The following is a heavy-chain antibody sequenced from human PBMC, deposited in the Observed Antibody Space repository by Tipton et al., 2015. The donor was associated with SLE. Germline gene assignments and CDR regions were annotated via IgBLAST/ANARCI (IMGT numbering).Heavy chain of an antibody. CDR3: ARSPTYDYVWGSYRFDN. Sequence: TLSLTCAVSGFSITTAYSWGWIRPPPGKGLEWIGSFFPHGNTYYNPSPRGRVTISVDTSKNHLSVRWSSVTAADTAMYFCARSPTYDYVWGSYRFDNWGQGTLATVSS. D-gene: IGHD3-16*02. CDR2: FFPHGNT. CDR1: GFSITTAYS. V-gene: IGHV4-38-2*01. J-gene: IGHJ4*02.